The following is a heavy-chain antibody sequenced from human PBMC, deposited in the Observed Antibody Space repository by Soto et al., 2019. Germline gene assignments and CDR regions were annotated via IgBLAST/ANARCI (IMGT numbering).Heavy chain of an antibody. V-gene: IGHV3-9*01. CDR3: AKDIGGEMHAFDI. CDR1: GFGFGGYA. Sequence: PVGSLRLSCVASGFGFGGYAMHWVRQGPGKGLEWVSGMSWNSGNIGYADSVKGRFTISRDNAKNSLYLQMNSLSAEDTALYYCAKDIGGEMHAFDIWGQGTMVTVSS. CDR2: MSWNSGNI. J-gene: IGHJ3*02. D-gene: IGHD2-15*01.